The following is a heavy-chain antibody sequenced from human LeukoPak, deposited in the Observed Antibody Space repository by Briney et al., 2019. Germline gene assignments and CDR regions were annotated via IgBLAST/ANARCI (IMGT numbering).Heavy chain of an antibody. CDR3: AKDYYDSFGGY. Sequence: GGSLRLSCAASGFTFSSYAMSWVRQAPGKGVEWVSAISGSGGSTYYADSVKGRFTISRDNSKNTLYLQMNSLRAEDTAVYYCAKDYYDSFGGYWGQGTLVTVSS. J-gene: IGHJ4*02. CDR2: ISGSGGST. V-gene: IGHV3-23*01. D-gene: IGHD3-22*01. CDR1: GFTFSSYA.